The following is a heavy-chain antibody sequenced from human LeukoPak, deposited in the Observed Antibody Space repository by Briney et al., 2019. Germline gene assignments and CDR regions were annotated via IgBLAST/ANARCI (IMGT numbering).Heavy chain of an antibody. CDR2: ISASGGST. Sequence: PGGSLRLSCAASGFTFSAYALAWVRQAPGKGLEWVSGISASGGSTYYADSVKGRFTISRDNSESTVYLQVNSLRAEDTAVYYCAKDRRLGRVLTTFGGLWGQGTLVTVSS. V-gene: IGHV3-23*01. J-gene: IGHJ4*02. CDR1: GFTFSAYA. CDR3: AKDRRLGRVLTTFGGL. D-gene: IGHD3-16*01.